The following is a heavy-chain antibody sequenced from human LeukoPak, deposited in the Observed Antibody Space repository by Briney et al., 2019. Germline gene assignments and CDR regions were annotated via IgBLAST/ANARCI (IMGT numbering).Heavy chain of an antibody. CDR2: ISNNSSTI. J-gene: IGHJ4*02. CDR1: GSTFSSYN. V-gene: IGHV3-48*04. CDR3: ARPLGKGVEY. D-gene: IGHD1-26*01. Sequence: GGSLRLSCAASGSTFSSYNMNWVRQAPGKGLEWVSYISNNSSTIYYADSVKGRFSISRDNAKNSLYLQMNNLGAEDTAVYYCARPLGKGVEYWGQGTLVTVSS.